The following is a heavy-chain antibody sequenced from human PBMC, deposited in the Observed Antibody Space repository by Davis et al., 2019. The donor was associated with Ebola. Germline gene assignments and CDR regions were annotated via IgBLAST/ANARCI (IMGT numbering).Heavy chain of an antibody. J-gene: IGHJ5*02. D-gene: IGHD6-19*01. CDR1: GGSISSYY. CDR3: ASIAVAKGHWFDP. CDR2: IYYSGST. V-gene: IGHV4-59*08. Sequence: SETLSLTCTVSGGSISSYYWSWIRRPPGKGLEWIGYIYYSGSTNYNPSLKSRVTISVDTSKNQFSLKLSSVTAADTAVYYCASIAVAKGHWFDPWGQGTLVTVSS.